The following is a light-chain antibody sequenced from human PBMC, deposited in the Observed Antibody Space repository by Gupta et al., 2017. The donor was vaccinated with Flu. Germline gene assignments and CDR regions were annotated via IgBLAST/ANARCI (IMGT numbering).Light chain of an antibody. Sequence: PATLSVSPGERATLSCRASQDISSKLAWYQQRPGQSPRLLIYGASTRATGIPATFSGSGSGTEFTLTISSLQSEDFAFYYCQQYNNWPGTFGQGTKVEIK. V-gene: IGKV3-15*01. CDR2: GAS. J-gene: IGKJ1*01. CDR1: QDISSK. CDR3: QQYNNWPGT.